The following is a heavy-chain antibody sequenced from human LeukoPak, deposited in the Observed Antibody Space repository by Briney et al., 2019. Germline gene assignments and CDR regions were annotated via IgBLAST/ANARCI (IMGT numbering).Heavy chain of an antibody. CDR2: ISSSGSTI. CDR3: ARLDFGVVTYGMDV. V-gene: IGHV3-48*04. Sequence: PGGSLRLSCAASGSTFSSYAMSWVRQAPGKGLEWVSYISSSGSTIYYADSVKGRFTISRDNAENSLYLQMNSLRAEDTAVYYCARLDFGVVTYGMDVWGRGTTVTVSS. D-gene: IGHD3-3*01. CDR1: GSTFSSYA. J-gene: IGHJ6*02.